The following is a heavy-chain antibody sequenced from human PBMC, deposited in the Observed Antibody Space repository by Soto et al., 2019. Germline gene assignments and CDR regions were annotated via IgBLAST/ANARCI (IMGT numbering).Heavy chain of an antibody. V-gene: IGHV3-74*01. D-gene: IGHD2-15*01. CDR1: GFPFGNYW. J-gene: IGHJ4*02. CDR3: ARVRYCSDNSCYSWFDY. CDR2: ISSDGSST. Sequence: AGGSLRLSCAASGFPFGNYWMHWVRQAPGKGLEWVSRISSDGSSTTYADSVKGRFTISRDNAENSLHLQMNSLRAEDTAVYYCARVRYCSDNSCYSWFDYWGQGTLVTVSS.